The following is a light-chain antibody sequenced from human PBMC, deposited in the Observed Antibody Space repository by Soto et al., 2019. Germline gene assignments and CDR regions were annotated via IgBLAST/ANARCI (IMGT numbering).Light chain of an antibody. CDR2: KAS. CDR3: QQYSGSSRYT. Sequence: DIQMTQSPSTLSASVGDRVTITCRASQSIDSWLAWYQQKPGKGPKLLMYKASTLASGVPSRFSGSGSGTDLTVTISNLQTEDFGTYPCQQYSGSSRYTFGQGTKLEMK. V-gene: IGKV1-5*03. J-gene: IGKJ2*01. CDR1: QSIDSW.